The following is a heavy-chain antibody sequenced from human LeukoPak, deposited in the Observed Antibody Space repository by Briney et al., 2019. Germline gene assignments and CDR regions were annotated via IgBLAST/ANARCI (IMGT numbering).Heavy chain of an antibody. J-gene: IGHJ4*02. CDR3: ARGSTGYSYGSDRFDY. CDR1: GGSISSYY. V-gene: IGHV4-59*08. Sequence: PSETLSLTCTVSGGSISSYYWSWIRQPPGKGLEWIGYIYYSGSTNYNPSLKSRVTISVDTSKNQFSLKLSSVTAADTAVYYCARGSTGYSYGSDRFDYWGQGTLVTVSS. CDR2: IYYSGST. D-gene: IGHD5-18*01.